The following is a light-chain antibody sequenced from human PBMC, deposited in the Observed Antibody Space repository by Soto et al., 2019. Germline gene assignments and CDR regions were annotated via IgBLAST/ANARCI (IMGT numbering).Light chain of an antibody. Sequence: QSALTQPASVSGSPGQSITISCNGTSSDIGSYDLLSWYQQHPGKAPKLMIYEVTKRPAGVSDRFSGSKSANTASLTISGLQAEDEADYCCCSFGSSATVFGGGTKLTVL. V-gene: IGLV2-23*02. J-gene: IGLJ2*01. CDR2: EVT. CDR3: CSFGSSATV. CDR1: SSDIGSYDL.